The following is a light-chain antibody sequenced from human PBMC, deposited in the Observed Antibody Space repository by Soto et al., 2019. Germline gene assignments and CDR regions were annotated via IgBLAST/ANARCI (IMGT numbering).Light chain of an antibody. CDR3: QQYYSTPT. V-gene: IGKV4-1*01. CDR1: QSVLSSSNNKNY. Sequence: DIVMTQSPDSLAVSLVERATINCKSSQSVLSSSNNKNYLAWYQQKPGQPPKLLIYWASTRESGVPDRFSGSGSGTDFTLTISSLQAEDVAVYYCQQYYSTPTFGQGTRLEIK. J-gene: IGKJ5*01. CDR2: WAS.